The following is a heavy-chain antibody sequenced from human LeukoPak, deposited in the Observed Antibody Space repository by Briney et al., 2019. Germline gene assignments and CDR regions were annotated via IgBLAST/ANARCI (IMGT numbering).Heavy chain of an antibody. Sequence: PSETLSLTCTVSGYSISNGYYWGWIRQPPGKGLEWVGSIYHRGSTYYDPSLRSRVTISLDRSKKKFSLKLTSVTAADTAVYFCARGAEYYAIWRGYAGYSDYWGQGISVTVSS. D-gene: IGHD3-3*01. CDR3: ARGAEYYAIWRGYAGYSDY. V-gene: IGHV4-38-2*02. CDR1: GYSISNGYY. J-gene: IGHJ4*02. CDR2: IYHRGST.